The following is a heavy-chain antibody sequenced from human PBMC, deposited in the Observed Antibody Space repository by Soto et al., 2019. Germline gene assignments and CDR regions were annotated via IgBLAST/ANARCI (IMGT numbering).Heavy chain of an antibody. D-gene: IGHD3-10*01. Sequence: QVQLVESGGGVVQPGRSLRLSCAASGFTFSSYAMHWVRQAPGKGLEWVAVISYDGSNKYYADSVKGRFTISRDNSKNPLYLQMNRLRAEVTAVYYCARDGGYYGSGSDYWGQGTLVTVSS. V-gene: IGHV3-30-3*01. J-gene: IGHJ4*02. CDR1: GFTFSSYA. CDR2: ISYDGSNK. CDR3: ARDGGYYGSGSDY.